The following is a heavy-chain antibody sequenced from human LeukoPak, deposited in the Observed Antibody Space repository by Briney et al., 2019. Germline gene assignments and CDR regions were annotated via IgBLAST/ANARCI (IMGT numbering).Heavy chain of an antibody. CDR2: MYLGGTT. CDR3: AGLEGRYSTDWFYFFDY. J-gene: IGHJ4*02. Sequence: SGTLSLTCIVSGGSISSLNLWSWLRQPPGKGLEWIGEMYLGGTTNFNPSLKSRVTILIDKSKNQLSLQLTSVTAADTAVYYCAGLEGRYSTDWFYFFDYWGQGALVIVSS. CDR1: GGSISSLNL. V-gene: IGHV4-4*02. D-gene: IGHD6-19*01.